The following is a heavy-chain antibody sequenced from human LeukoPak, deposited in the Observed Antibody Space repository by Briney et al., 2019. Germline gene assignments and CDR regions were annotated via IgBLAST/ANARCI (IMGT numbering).Heavy chain of an antibody. Sequence: ASVKVSCKASGYTFTSYYMHWVRQGPGQGLEWMGIINPSGGSTSYAQKFQGRVTMTRDTSTSTVYMELSSLRSEDTAVYYCARDGLFVVATIDRDYYGMDVWGQGTTVTVSS. CDR2: INPSGGST. CDR3: ARDGLFVVATIDRDYYGMDV. V-gene: IGHV1-46*01. CDR1: GYTFTSYY. D-gene: IGHD5-12*01. J-gene: IGHJ6*02.